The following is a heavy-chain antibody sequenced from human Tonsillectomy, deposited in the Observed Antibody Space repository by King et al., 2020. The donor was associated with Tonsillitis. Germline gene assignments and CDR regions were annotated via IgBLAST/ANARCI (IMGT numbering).Heavy chain of an antibody. D-gene: IGHD3-22*01. J-gene: IGHJ4*02. CDR3: ARGGYYYDSSGLDY. Sequence: VQLVGSGGGLVQPGRSLRLSCAASGFTFSSYAMHWVRQAPGKGLEWVAVISYDGSNKYYADSVKGRFTISRDNSKNTLYLQMNSLRAEDTAVYYCARGGYYYDSSGLDYWGQGTLVTVSS. CDR2: ISYDGSNK. V-gene: IGHV3-30*04. CDR1: GFTFSSYA.